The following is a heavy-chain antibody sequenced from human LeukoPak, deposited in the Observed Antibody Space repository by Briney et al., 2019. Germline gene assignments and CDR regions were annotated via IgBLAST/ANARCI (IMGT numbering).Heavy chain of an antibody. CDR2: IYPNTGGT. CDR3: AREPGTATGY. J-gene: IGHJ4*02. CDR1: GYTFTGYY. V-gene: IGHV1-2*02. D-gene: IGHD1-1*01. Sequence: ASVKVSCKASGYTFTGYYLHWVRQAPGQGLEGMGWIYPNTGGTKSTQKFQGRVSMTRDTSITTAYLEINKLTSDDTAVYYCAREPGTATGYWGQGTLVTVSS.